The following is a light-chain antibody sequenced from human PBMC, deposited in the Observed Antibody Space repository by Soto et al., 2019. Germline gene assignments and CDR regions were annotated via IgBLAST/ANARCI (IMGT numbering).Light chain of an antibody. CDR3: QQRSNWHEIT. V-gene: IGKV3D-11*02. J-gene: IGKJ5*01. CDR1: QSVGTY. Sequence: EIVLTQSPGTLSLSPGERATLSCRASQSVGTYLAWYQQKPGQAPRLLIYGASNRATGIPARFSGSGPGTDFTLTISSLEPEDFAVYYCQQRSNWHEITFGQGTRLEIK. CDR2: GAS.